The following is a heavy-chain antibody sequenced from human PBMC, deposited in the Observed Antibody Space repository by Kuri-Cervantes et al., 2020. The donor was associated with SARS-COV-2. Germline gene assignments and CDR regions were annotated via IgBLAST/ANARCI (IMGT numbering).Heavy chain of an antibody. Sequence: SETLSLTCTVSGGSISSSSYYWGWIRQPPGKGLEWIGSIYYSGSTYYNPSLKSRVTISVDTSKDQFPLKLSSVTAADTAVYYCARDGHVWSGYQHAFDIWGQGTMVTVSS. CDR1: GGSISSSSYY. V-gene: IGHV4-39*06. CDR3: ARDGHVWSGYQHAFDI. J-gene: IGHJ3*02. D-gene: IGHD3-3*01. CDR2: IYYSGST.